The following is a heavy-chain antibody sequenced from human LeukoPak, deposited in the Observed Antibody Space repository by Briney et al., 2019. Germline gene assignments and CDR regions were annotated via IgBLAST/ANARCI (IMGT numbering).Heavy chain of an antibody. D-gene: IGHD5-12*01. CDR3: AKISDSGYGLDAAFDI. CDR2: IRYDGSNK. J-gene: IGHJ3*02. Sequence: PGGSLRLSCAASGFTFSSYGMHWVRQAPGKGLEWVAFIRYDGSNKYYADSVKGRFTISRDNSKNTLYLQMNSLRAEDTAVYYCAKISDSGYGLDAAFDIWGQGTMVTVSS. CDR1: GFTFSSYG. V-gene: IGHV3-30*02.